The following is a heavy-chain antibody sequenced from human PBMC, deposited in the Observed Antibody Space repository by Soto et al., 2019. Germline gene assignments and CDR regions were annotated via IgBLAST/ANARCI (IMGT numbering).Heavy chain of an antibody. CDR2: IYFTGST. V-gene: IGHV4-59*01. CDR3: ARGKLPYNWFDP. CDR1: GASFSGSY. J-gene: IGHJ5*02. Sequence: SETLALTCDVSGASFSGSYWSWMRQPPGKGLEWIGYIYFTGSTNYNPSLKSRVTISVDTSKNQFSLNLSSVTTADTAVYYCARGKLPYNWFDPWGQGTLVTVSS.